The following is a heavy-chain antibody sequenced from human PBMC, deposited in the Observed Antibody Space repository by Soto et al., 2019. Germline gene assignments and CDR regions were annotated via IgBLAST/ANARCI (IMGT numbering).Heavy chain of an antibody. V-gene: IGHV3-53*01. D-gene: IGHD5-12*01. J-gene: IGHJ6*02. CDR1: GFTVSSNY. CDR2: IYSGGST. CDR3: ARVKVEMATITSYYGMDV. Sequence: GGSLRLSCAASGFTVSSNYMSWVRQAPGKGLEWVSVIYSGGSTYYADSVKGRFTISRDNSKNTLYLQMNSLRAEDTAVYYCARVKVEMATITSYYGMDVWGQGTTVTVSS.